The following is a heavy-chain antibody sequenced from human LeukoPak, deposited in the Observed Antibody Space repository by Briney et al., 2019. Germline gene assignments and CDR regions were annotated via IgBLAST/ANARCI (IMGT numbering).Heavy chain of an antibody. V-gene: IGHV1-18*01. CDR3: AREGYGVPFDY. CDR1: GYTFTSYG. D-gene: IGHD4-17*01. J-gene: IGHJ4*02. Sequence: ASVKVSCKASGYTFTSYGISWVRQAPGQGLEWMGWISAYNGNTNYAQKFQGRVTMTRDTSISTVYMELRSLRSDDTAVYYCAREGYGVPFDYWGQGTLVTVSS. CDR2: ISAYNGNT.